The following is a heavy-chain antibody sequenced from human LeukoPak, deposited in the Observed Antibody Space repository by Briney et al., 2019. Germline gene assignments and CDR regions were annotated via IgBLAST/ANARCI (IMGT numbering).Heavy chain of an antibody. V-gene: IGHV1-18*01. CDR1: GYRFTNYG. CDR2: ISTYNGNT. D-gene: IGHD3-10*01. Sequence: ASVKVSCKASGYRFTNYGISWVRQAPGQGLEWMGWISTYNGNTNYPENLQGRVTLTTDTSTSTVYMELRSLRSDDTAVYYCARDHSISFYGSGSFADYWGQGNLVTVSS. J-gene: IGHJ4*02. CDR3: ARDHSISFYGSGSFADY.